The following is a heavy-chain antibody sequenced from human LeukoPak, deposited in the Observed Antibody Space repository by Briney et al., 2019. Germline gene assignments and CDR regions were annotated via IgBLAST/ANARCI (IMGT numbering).Heavy chain of an antibody. D-gene: IGHD5-18*01. CDR2: IIPIFGTA. J-gene: IGHJ4*02. Sequence: ASVKVSCKASGGTFSSYAISWVRQAPGQGLEWMGGIIPIFGTANYAQKFQGRVTITADESTSTAYMELSSLRSEDTAVYYCASRTMNGDTAMVREFDYWGQGTLVTVSS. V-gene: IGHV1-69*13. CDR3: ASRTMNGDTAMVREFDY. CDR1: GGTFSSYA.